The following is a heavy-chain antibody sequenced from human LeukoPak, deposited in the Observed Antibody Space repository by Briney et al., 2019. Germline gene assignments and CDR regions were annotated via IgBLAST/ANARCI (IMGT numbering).Heavy chain of an antibody. J-gene: IGHJ4*02. Sequence: ASVKVSCKASGYTFTSYGITWVRQAPGQGLEWMGWISAYNGHTNYAQKLQGRVTMTTDTSTSTAYMELRSLRSDDTAVYYCAREPLSTIFGVVTPNYYFDYWGQGTLVTVSS. V-gene: IGHV1-18*01. D-gene: IGHD3-3*01. CDR1: GYTFTSYG. CDR2: ISAYNGHT. CDR3: AREPLSTIFGVVTPNYYFDY.